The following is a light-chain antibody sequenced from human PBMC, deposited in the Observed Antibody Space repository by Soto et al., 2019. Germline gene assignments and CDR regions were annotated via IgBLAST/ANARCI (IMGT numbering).Light chain of an antibody. CDR3: QQYNNWPRT. J-gene: IGKJ1*01. CDR2: GAS. V-gene: IGKV3-15*01. CDR1: QSVSSN. Sequence: EIVMTQSPATLSVSPGERATLSCRASQSVSSNLAWYQQKPCQAPRLLIYGASTRATGIPARFSGSGSVTEFTLTISSLHSEDFAVYYCQQYNNWPRTFGQGTKVEIK.